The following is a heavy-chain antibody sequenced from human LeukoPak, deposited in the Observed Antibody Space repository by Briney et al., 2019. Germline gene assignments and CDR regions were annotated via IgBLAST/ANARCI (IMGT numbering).Heavy chain of an antibody. CDR1: GFTFSSYA. CDR3: AKYPYDFWSGYYWAY. CDR2: ISGSGGST. J-gene: IGHJ4*02. V-gene: IGHV3-23*01. Sequence: GGSLRLSCAASGFTFSSYAMSWVRQAPGKGLEWVSAISGSGGSTYYADSVKGRFTISRDNSKNTLYLQMNSPRAEDTAVYYCAKYPYDFWSGYYWAYWGQGTLVTVSS. D-gene: IGHD3-3*01.